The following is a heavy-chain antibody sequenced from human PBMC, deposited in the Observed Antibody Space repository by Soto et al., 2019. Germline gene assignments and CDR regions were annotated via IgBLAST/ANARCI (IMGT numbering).Heavy chain of an antibody. D-gene: IGHD4-17*01. J-gene: IGHJ5*02. V-gene: IGHV3-49*03. CDR1: GFTFGDYA. Sequence: GGSLRLSCTASGFTFGDYAMSWFRQAPEKGLEWVGFIRSKAYGGTTEYAASVKGRFTISRDDSKSIAYLQMNSLKTEDTAVYYCTRDLSTVPDGNWFDPWGQGTLVTVSS. CDR2: IRSKAYGGTT. CDR3: TRDLSTVPDGNWFDP.